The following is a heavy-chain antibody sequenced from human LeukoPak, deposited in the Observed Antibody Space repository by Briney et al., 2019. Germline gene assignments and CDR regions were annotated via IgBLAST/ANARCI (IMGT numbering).Heavy chain of an antibody. CDR3: AREVVASTFDY. CDR2: IQFDGSNK. V-gene: IGHV3-30*04. Sequence: GGSLRLSCAASGFTFSSYAMSWVRQAPGKGLEWLTFIQFDGSNKLYADSVKGRFTVSRDTSKNTVYLQMNSLRAEDMAVYYCAREVVASTFDYWGQGTLVTVSS. J-gene: IGHJ4*02. CDR1: GFTFSSYA. D-gene: IGHD3-22*01.